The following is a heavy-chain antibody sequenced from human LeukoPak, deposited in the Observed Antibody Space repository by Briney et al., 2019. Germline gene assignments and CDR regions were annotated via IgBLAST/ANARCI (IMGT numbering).Heavy chain of an antibody. V-gene: IGHV3-23*01. D-gene: IGHD2-2*01. CDR2: FSGSGGST. J-gene: IGHJ4*02. Sequence: GGSLRLSCAASRFTFSNFAMSWVRQAPGKGLEWVSAFSGSGGSTYYADSVKGRFTISRDNSKNALFLQMNSLRAEDTAVYYCAKSGPYCSSTSCNYFDYWGQGTLVTVSS. CDR3: AKSGPYCSSTSCNYFDY. CDR1: RFTFSNFA.